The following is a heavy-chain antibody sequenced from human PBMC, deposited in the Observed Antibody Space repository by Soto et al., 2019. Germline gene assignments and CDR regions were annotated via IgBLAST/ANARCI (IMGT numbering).Heavy chain of an antibody. CDR3: ARGEVEHRVGHWSRGNLGLDV. V-gene: IGHV1-69*01. D-gene: IGHD2-8*02. J-gene: IGHJ6*02. CDR2: IIPVFGKV. CDR1: GATFSNYV. Sequence: QVQLVQSGAELKEPGSSVKVSCKSSGATFSNYVVAWVRQAPGQGLEGMGGIIPVFGKVDYAQKFQGRVTIGADESAIEVDMELRSVTRDDTAVYYCARGEVEHRVGHWSRGNLGLDVWGPGTTVTVFS.